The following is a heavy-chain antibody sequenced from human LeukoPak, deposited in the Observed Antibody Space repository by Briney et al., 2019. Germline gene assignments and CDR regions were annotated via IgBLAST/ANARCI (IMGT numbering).Heavy chain of an antibody. CDR3: AKDVIVAFDY. D-gene: IGHD2/OR15-2a*01. V-gene: IGHV3-30*02. CDR1: GFTFSSYG. J-gene: IGHJ4*02. Sequence: GGSLRLSCAASGFTFSSYGMHWVHQAPGKGLEWVAFIRYDGSNKYYADSVKGRFTISRDNSKNTLYLQMNSLRAEDTAVYYCAKDVIVAFDYWGQGTLVTVSS. CDR2: IRYDGSNK.